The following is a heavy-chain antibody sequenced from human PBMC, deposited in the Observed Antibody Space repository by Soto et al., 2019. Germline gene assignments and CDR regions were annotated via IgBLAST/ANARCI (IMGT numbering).Heavy chain of an antibody. D-gene: IGHD4-4*01. J-gene: IGHJ2*01. CDR1: GFTFSSYA. CDR3: ARPLWRDDYNWGYFDL. Sequence: QVQLVESGGGVVQPGRSLRLSCAASGFTFSSYAMHWVRQAPGKGLEWVAVTSYDGSNKYYTDSVKGRFTISRDNSKNTLYLQMNSLRAEDTAVYYCARPLWRDDYNWGYFDLWGRGTLVTVSS. CDR2: TSYDGSNK. V-gene: IGHV3-30-3*01.